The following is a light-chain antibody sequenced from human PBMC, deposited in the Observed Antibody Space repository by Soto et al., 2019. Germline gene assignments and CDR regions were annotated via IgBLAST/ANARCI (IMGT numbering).Light chain of an antibody. J-gene: IGKJ4*01. Sequence: EIVMTQSPATLSVSPGERATLSCRASQSVSYNLAWYQQKPGQGPRLLIYGAFTRTTGIPARLSGSGSGTEFTLTISSLQSEDFAVYYCQQDKNWPPLTFGGGTKVEIK. CDR3: QQDKNWPPLT. CDR2: GAF. CDR1: QSVSYN. V-gene: IGKV3-15*01.